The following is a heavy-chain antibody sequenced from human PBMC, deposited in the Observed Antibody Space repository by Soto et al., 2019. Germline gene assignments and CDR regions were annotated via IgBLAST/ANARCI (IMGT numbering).Heavy chain of an antibody. CDR3: ARHVRRGSGYDLDDYYYGMDV. CDR2: IYPGDSDT. D-gene: IGHD5-12*01. Sequence: GESLKISCKGSGYSFTSYWIGWVRQMPGKGLEWMGIIYPGDSDTRYSPSFQGQVTISADKSISTAYLQWSSLKASDTAMYYCARHVRRGSGYDLDDYYYGMDVWGQGTTVTVSS. J-gene: IGHJ6*02. CDR1: GYSFTSYW. V-gene: IGHV5-51*01.